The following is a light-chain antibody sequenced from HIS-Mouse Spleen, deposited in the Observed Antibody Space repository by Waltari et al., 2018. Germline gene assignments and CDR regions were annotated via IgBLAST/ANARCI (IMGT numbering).Light chain of an antibody. CDR1: ALPKKY. Sequence: SYELTQPPSVSVSPGQTARNTCSGDALPKKYAYWDQQKSGQAPVLVIYEDSKRPSGIPERFSCSRSGTMATLTISGAQVEDEADYYCYSTDSSGNHRVFGGGTKLTVL. J-gene: IGLJ2*01. V-gene: IGLV3-10*01. CDR3: YSTDSSGNHRV. CDR2: EDS.